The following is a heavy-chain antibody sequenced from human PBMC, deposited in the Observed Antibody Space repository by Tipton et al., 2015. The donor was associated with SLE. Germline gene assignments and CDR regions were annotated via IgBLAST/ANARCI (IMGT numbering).Heavy chain of an antibody. V-gene: IGHV4-31*03. CDR1: GGSVSSSSKY. D-gene: IGHD5-18*01. CDR3: ARRQLIAGYFEY. J-gene: IGHJ4*02. CDR2: IYYSGNT. Sequence: TLSLTCTVSGGSVSSSSKYWAWIRQHPGKGLEWIGYIYYSGNTYYNPSLKSRVIISLDTSKNQFSQNLISVTAADTAVYYCARRQLIAGYFEYWGQGTLVTVSS.